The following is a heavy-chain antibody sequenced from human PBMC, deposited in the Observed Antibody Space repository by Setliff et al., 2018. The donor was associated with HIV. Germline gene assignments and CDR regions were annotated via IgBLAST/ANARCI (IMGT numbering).Heavy chain of an antibody. CDR1: GYTFTTYG. CDR2: IIPIFGTA. D-gene: IGHD3-22*01. V-gene: IGHV1-69*05. CDR3: ARVGPFEFDSSGYAEF. Sequence: SVKVSCKPSGYTFTTYGLSWVRQAPGQGLEWMGGIIPIFGTANYAQKFQGRVTITTDESTSTAYMELSSLRSEDTAVYYCARVGPFEFDSSGYAEFWGQGTPVTVSS. J-gene: IGHJ4*02.